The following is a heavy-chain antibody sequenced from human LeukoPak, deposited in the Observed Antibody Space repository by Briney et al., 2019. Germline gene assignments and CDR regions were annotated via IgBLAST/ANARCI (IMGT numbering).Heavy chain of an antibody. CDR1: GGSINSYY. D-gene: IGHD3-22*01. CDR2: IHYSGST. J-gene: IGHJ4*02. CDR3: ARVRDRSGYFYDCDY. V-gene: IGHV4-59*01. Sequence: SETLSLTCTVSGGSINSYYWSWIRQPPGTGLEWIGYIHYSGSTNYNPSLKSRVTISVDTSKNKFSLKLSSMTAADTAVYYCARVRDRSGYFYDCDYWGQGTLVTVSS.